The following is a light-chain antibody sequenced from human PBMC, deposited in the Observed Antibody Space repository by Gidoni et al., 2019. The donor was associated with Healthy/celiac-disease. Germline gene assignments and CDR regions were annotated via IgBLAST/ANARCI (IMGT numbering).Light chain of an antibody. J-gene: IGKJ4*01. CDR1: QSVSSS. Sequence: DIVLTQSPATLSLSPGERATLSCRASQSVSSSVAWYQQKPGQAPRLLIYDASNRATGIPARFSGSGSGTDFTLTISSLEPEDFAVYYWQQRSNWPPLTFGGXTKVEIK. CDR3: QQRSNWPPLT. V-gene: IGKV3-11*01. CDR2: DAS.